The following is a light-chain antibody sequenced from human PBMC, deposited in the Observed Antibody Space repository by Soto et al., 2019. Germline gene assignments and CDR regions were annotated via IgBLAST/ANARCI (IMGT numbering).Light chain of an antibody. CDR3: QQYGSSIT. CDR2: RTS. J-gene: IGKJ5*01. V-gene: IGKV3-20*01. CDR1: QSVSSN. Sequence: ELVMTQSPATLSVSPGERATLSCRASQSVSSNLAWYQQKPVQAPRLLMYRTSSRATGIPDRFRGSGSGTDYTLTTSRLEPEDFAVFYCQQYGSSITFGQGPRLEI.